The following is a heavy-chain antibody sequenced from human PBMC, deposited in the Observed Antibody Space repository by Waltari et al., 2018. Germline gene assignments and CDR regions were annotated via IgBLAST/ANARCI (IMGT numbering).Heavy chain of an antibody. CDR1: GGTFSSYA. CDR3: ARDYYDSSGYYSGAFDI. V-gene: IGHV1-69*01. Sequence: QVQLVQSGAEVKKPGSSVKVSCTASGGTFSSYAISWVRPAPGQGLELMGGIIPIFVTANYAQKFQGRVTITADESTSTAYKELSSLRSEDTAVYYCARDYYDSSGYYSGAFDIWGQGTMVTVSS. J-gene: IGHJ3*02. CDR2: IIPIFVTA. D-gene: IGHD3-22*01.